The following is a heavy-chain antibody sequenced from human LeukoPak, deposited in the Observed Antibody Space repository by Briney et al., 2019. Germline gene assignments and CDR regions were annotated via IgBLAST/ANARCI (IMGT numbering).Heavy chain of an antibody. V-gene: IGHV3-53*01. CDR1: GFTVSSNY. Sequence: GGSLRLSCAASGFTVSSNYMSWVRQAPGKGLEWVSVIYSGGSTYYADSVKGRFTISRGNSKNTLYLQMNSLRAEDTAVYYCAKGIEYSSSSRWFDPWGQGTLVTVSS. D-gene: IGHD6-6*01. CDR2: IYSGGST. J-gene: IGHJ5*02. CDR3: AKGIEYSSSSRWFDP.